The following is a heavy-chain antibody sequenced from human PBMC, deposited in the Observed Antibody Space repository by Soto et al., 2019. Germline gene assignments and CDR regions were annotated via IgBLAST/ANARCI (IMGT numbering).Heavy chain of an antibody. CDR1: GDTFTTYD. CDR2: INPNSGNI. V-gene: IGHV1-8*01. D-gene: IGHD3-10*01. CDR3: ARGRASGSYYLLDY. J-gene: IGHJ4*02. Sequence: QVQLVQSGAEVRKPGASVKVSCKASGDTFTTYDINWVRQATGHGLEWMGWINPNSGNIGYAQRFQGRGTMTRDTAIRTAYMEVSSLRSDDTAVYYCARGRASGSYYLLDYWGQGTLVTVSS.